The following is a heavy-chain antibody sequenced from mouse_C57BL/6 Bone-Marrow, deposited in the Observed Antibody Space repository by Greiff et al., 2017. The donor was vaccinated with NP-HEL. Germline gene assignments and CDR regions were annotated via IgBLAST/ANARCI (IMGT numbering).Heavy chain of an antibody. CDR2: ISSGSSTI. V-gene: IGHV5-17*01. J-gene: IGHJ4*01. Sequence: EVKLMESGGGLVKPGGSLKLSCAASGFTFSDYGMHWVRQAPEKGLEWVAYISSGSSTIYYADKVKGRFTISRDNAKNTLFLQMTSLRSEDTAMYYCARAYDGYYPHYAMDYWGQGTSVTVSS. CDR3: ARAYDGYYPHYAMDY. CDR1: GFTFSDYG. D-gene: IGHD2-3*01.